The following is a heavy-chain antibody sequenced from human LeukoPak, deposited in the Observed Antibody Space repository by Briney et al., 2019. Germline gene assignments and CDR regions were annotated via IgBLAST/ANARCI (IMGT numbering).Heavy chain of an antibody. CDR1: GFTFSSYS. D-gene: IGHD3-9*01. Sequence: PGGSLRLSCAASGFTFSSYSMNWVRQAPGKGLEWVSAISGSGGSTYYADSVKGRFTISRDNSKNTLYLQMNSLRAEDTAVYYCAKDPTELRYFDWLLGSRYFDLWGRGTLVTVSS. V-gene: IGHV3-23*01. CDR3: AKDPTELRYFDWLLGSRYFDL. CDR2: ISGSGGST. J-gene: IGHJ2*01.